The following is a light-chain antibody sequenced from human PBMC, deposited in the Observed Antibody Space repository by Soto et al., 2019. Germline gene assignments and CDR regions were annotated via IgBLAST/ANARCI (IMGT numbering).Light chain of an antibody. CDR3: QQYDNLVT. J-gene: IGKJ4*01. CDR1: QSIALS. V-gene: IGKV1-33*01. Sequence: DIQMTQSPSSLSASAGDRVTMTCRASQSIALSVNWYQQKPGKAPKLLIYDASNLETGVPSRFSGSGSGTDFTFTISSLQSEDIATYYCQQYDNLVTFGGGTKVDIK. CDR2: DAS.